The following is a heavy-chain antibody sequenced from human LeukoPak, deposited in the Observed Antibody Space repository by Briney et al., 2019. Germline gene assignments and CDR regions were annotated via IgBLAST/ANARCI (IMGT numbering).Heavy chain of an antibody. CDR2: INHSGST. J-gene: IGHJ5*02. D-gene: IGHD3-16*01. CDR3: ARHYGP. CDR1: GGSFSGYY. V-gene: IGHV4-34*01. Sequence: SETLSLTCAVYGGSFSGYYWSWLHQPPGKGLEWIGEINHSGSTNYNPSLKSRVTISVDTSKNQFSLKLSSVTAADTAVYYCARHYGPWGQGTLVTVSS.